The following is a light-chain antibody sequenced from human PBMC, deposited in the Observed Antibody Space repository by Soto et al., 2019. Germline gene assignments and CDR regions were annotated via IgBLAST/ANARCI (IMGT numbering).Light chain of an antibody. CDR2: KAS. CDR1: QSISSW. V-gene: IGKV1-5*03. CDR3: PQNDGTPGT. J-gene: IGKJ1*01. Sequence: DIQMTQSPSTLSASVGDRVTITCRASQSISSWLAWYQQKPGKAPKLLIYKASSLESGVPSRFSGSGSGTEFTLTISSLQPEEFATYYSPQNDGTPGTFGQGTTVDVK.